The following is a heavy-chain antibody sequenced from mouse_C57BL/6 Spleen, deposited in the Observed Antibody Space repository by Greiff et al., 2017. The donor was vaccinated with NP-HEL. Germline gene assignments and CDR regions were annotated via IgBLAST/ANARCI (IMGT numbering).Heavy chain of an antibody. CDR2: INPNNGGT. Sequence: EVQLVESGPELVKPGASVKMSCKASGYTFTDYNMHWVKQSHGKSLEWIGYINPNNGGTSYIQKFKGKATLTVNKSSSTAYMELRSLTSEDSAVYYCARSGDGYSWFAYWGQGTLVTVSA. D-gene: IGHD2-3*01. J-gene: IGHJ3*01. V-gene: IGHV1-22*01. CDR1: GYTFTDYN. CDR3: ARSGDGYSWFAY.